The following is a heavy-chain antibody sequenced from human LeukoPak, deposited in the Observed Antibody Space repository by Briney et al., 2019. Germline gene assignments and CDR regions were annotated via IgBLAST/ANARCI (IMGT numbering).Heavy chain of an antibody. CDR2: INHSGST. V-gene: IGHV4-34*01. CDR3: ARFQNEYSSSWCIDY. J-gene: IGHJ4*02. D-gene: IGHD6-13*01. Sequence: SETLSLTCAVYGGSFSGYYWGWIRQPPGKGLEWIGEINHSGSTNYNPSLKSRVTISVDTSKNQFSLKLSSVTAADTAVYYCARFQNEYSSSWCIDYWGQGTLVTVSS. CDR1: GGSFSGYY.